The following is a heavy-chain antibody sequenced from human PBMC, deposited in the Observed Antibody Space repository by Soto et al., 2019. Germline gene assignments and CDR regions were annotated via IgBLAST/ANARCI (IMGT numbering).Heavy chain of an antibody. Sequence: PSETLSLTCTVSGGSISSAGYYWSWIRQHPGKGLEWIGYIYYSGSTYYNPSLKSRVTISVDTSKNQFSLKLSSVTAADTAVYYCARDGRGSIAAAGPDFNYYYGMDVWGQGTTVTVSS. CDR1: GGSISSAGYY. D-gene: IGHD6-13*01. CDR2: IYYSGST. V-gene: IGHV4-31*03. CDR3: ARDGRGSIAAAGPDFNYYYGMDV. J-gene: IGHJ6*02.